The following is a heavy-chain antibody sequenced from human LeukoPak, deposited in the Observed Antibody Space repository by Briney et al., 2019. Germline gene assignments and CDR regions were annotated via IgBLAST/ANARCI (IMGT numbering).Heavy chain of an antibody. CDR2: IRYDGSNK. Sequence: GGSLRLSCAASGFTFGSYGMHWVRQAPGKGLEWVAFIRYDGSNKYYADSVKGRFTISRDNSKNTLYLQMNSLRAEDTAVYYCARDRYYYDSSAYRWFDPWGQGTLVTVSS. CDR3: ARDRYYYDSSAYRWFDP. J-gene: IGHJ5*02. CDR1: GFTFGSYG. V-gene: IGHV3-30*02. D-gene: IGHD3-22*01.